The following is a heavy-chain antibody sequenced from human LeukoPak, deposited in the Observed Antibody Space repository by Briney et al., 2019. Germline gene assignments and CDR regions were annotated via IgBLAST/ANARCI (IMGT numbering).Heavy chain of an antibody. V-gene: IGHV3-21*01. CDR1: GFTFSSYS. Sequence: PGGSLRLSCAASGFTFSSYSMNWVRQAPGKGLEWVSSITSSSSYINYADSVKCRITSYSDNAKNSLDMQMNSLRAEDTAVYYCASQGPRGDYWGQGTLVTVYS. D-gene: IGHD3-10*01. CDR2: ITSSSSYI. J-gene: IGHJ4*02. CDR3: ASQGPRGDY.